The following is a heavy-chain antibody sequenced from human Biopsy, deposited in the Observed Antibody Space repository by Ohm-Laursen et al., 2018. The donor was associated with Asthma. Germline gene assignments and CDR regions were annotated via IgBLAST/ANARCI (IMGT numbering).Heavy chain of an antibody. D-gene: IGHD6-19*01. CDR2: IMTVFGTT. CDR1: GGTFSNFA. CDR3: ARCQVGYSSGWSLLLKKIYYSGMDV. V-gene: IGHV1-69*01. J-gene: IGHJ6*02. Sequence: GSPVKVSCKAPGGTFSNFAISWVRQAPGQGLEWLGGIMTVFGTTNYAQKFLGRVTITADESTSTAYMEVTSLRSEDTAIYYCARCQVGYSSGWSLLLKKIYYSGMDVWGQGTAVTVSS.